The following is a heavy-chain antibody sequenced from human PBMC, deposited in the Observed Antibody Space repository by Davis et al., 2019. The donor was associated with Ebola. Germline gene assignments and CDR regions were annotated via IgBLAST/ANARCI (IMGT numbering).Heavy chain of an antibody. CDR2: ISAYNGNT. D-gene: IGHD3-22*01. J-gene: IGHJ3*02. CDR3: ARETYYYDSSGYYKDAFDI. CDR1: GGTFSSYT. V-gene: IGHV1-18*01. Sequence: AASVKVSCKASGGTFSSYTISWVRQAPGQGLEWMGWISAYNGNTNYAQKLQGRVTMTTDTSTSTAYMELRSLRSDDTAVYYCARETYYYDSSGYYKDAFDIWGQGTMVTVSS.